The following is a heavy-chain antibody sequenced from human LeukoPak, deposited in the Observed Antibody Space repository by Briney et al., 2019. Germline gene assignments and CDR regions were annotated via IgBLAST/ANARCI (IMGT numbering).Heavy chain of an antibody. CDR1: GYTFTGYY. CDR3: ARFGDSSGYYGVHDAFDI. D-gene: IGHD3-22*01. CDR2: INPNSGGT. V-gene: IGHV1-2*02. J-gene: IGHJ3*02. Sequence: GSVKVSCKASGYTFTGYYMHWVRQAPGQGLEWMGWINPNSGGTNYAQKFQGRVAMTRDTSISTAYMELSRLRSDDTAVYYCARFGDSSGYYGVHDAFDIWGQGTMVTVSS.